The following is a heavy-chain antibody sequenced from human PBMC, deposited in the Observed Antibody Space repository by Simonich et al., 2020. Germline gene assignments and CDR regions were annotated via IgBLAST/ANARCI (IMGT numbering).Heavy chain of an antibody. CDR3: AKDRGERITMIVVVIDAFDI. Sequence: GGGLVQPGGSLRLSCAASGFTFSSYAMSWVRQAPGKGLAWVSAISGSGGSTYYADSVKGRFTISRDNSKNTLYLQMNSLRAEDTAVYYFAKDRGERITMIVVVIDAFDIWGQGTMVTVSS. D-gene: IGHD3-22*01. CDR1: GFTFSSYA. V-gene: IGHV3-23*01. CDR2: ISGSGGST. J-gene: IGHJ3*02.